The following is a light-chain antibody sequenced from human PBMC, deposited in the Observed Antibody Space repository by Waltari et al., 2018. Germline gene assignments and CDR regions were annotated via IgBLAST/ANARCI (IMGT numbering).Light chain of an antibody. J-gene: IGKJ1*01. V-gene: IGKV3-20*01. CDR3: HQDHTSSWT. CDR2: GAS. CDR1: QAIRSNY. Sequence: EIVLTQSPGTLSLSPGERATLSCRASQAIRSNYLAWYQQKPGQAPRLLIYGASNRAPGIPARFSGSGSEAGFTLTISRLEPEDFAVCYCHQDHTSSWTFGQGTKVEIK.